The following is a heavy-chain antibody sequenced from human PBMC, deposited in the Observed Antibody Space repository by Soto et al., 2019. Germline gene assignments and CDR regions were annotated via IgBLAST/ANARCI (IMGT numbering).Heavy chain of an antibody. CDR1: GFTFSSYA. CDR3: AREVGRGSGSYYLDY. Sequence: GGSLRLSCAASGFTFSSYAMHWVRQAPGKGLEWVAVISYDGSNKYYADSVKGRFTISRDNSKNTVYLQMNGLRAEDTAVYYCAREVGRGSGSYYLDYWGQETLVTVSS. CDR2: ISYDGSNK. V-gene: IGHV3-30-3*01. D-gene: IGHD3-16*01. J-gene: IGHJ4*02.